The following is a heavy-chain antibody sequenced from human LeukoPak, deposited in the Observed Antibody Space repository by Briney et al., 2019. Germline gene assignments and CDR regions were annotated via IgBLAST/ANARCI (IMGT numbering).Heavy chain of an antibody. CDR2: IIPIFGTA. V-gene: IGHV1-69*13. CDR3: ARATAAAGPYFDY. CDR1: GGTFSSYA. J-gene: IGHJ4*02. Sequence: SVKVFCKASGGTFSSYAISWVRQAPGQGLEWMGGIIPIFGTANYAQKFQGRVTITADESTSTAYMELSSLRSEDTAVYYCARATAAAGPYFDYWGQGTLVTVSS. D-gene: IGHD6-13*01.